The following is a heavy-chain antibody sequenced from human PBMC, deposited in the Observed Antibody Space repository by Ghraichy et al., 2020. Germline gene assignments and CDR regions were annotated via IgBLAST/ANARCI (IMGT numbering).Heavy chain of an antibody. V-gene: IGHV4-30-2*06. CDR3: ARGAHDYAFDF. CDR1: GDVIGAGGYS. CDR2: TFHDGTT. D-gene: IGHD4-17*01. J-gene: IGHJ4*02. Sequence: QTLSLTCAVSGDVIGAGGYSWSWIRQSPGKGLEWVGYTFHDGTTRLNPSLKNRVTILVDKSKNQFSLNLSSLTAADTAVYYCARGAHDYAFDFWGQGAPVTVTS.